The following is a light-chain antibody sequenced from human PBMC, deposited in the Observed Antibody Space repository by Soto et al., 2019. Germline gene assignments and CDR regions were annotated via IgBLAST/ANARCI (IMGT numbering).Light chain of an antibody. CDR3: QQYHTWTIT. CDR1: QGVSRK. Sequence: VMTQSPATLSVAPGERVTFSCRASQGVSRKLAWHQHKPGQAPRILISGAPTGATGIPARFSGSGSGTEFTLTISSLQYEDFAIYYCQQYHTWTITFGGGTKVDI. J-gene: IGKJ4*01. V-gene: IGKV3-15*01. CDR2: GAP.